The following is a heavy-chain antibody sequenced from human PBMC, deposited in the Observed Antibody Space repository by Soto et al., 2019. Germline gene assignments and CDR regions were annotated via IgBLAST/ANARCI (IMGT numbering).Heavy chain of an antibody. Sequence: QVQLVQSGAEVKQPGASVKVSCKASGYTFNNYGISWVRQAPGQGLEWMGWIGPYNGNTDHAQNFQGRVTMTTDTSTNTAYMELRSLRSDDTALYYCARCYCSVGSCYTCWHFDLWGRGTLVTVSS. CDR3: ARCYCSVGSCYTCWHFDL. J-gene: IGHJ2*01. V-gene: IGHV1-18*01. CDR1: GYTFNNYG. D-gene: IGHD2-15*01. CDR2: IGPYNGNT.